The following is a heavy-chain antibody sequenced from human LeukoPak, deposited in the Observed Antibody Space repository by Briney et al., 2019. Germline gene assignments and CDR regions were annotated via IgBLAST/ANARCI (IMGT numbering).Heavy chain of an antibody. CDR2: ISGSGGST. CDR1: GFTFSSYA. D-gene: IGHD3-22*01. Sequence: PGGSLRLSCAASGFTFSSYAMSWVRQAPGKGLEWVSAISGSGGSTYYADSVKGLFTISRDNSKNTLYLQMNSLRAEGTAVYYCAKDSTYYYDSSGYPLDYWGQGTLVTVSS. J-gene: IGHJ4*02. CDR3: AKDSTYYYDSSGYPLDY. V-gene: IGHV3-23*01.